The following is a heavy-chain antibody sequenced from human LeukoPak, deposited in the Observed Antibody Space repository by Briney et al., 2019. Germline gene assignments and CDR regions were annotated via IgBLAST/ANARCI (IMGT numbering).Heavy chain of an antibody. D-gene: IGHD3-10*01. J-gene: IGHJ5*02. Sequence: GRSLRLSCAPDALTFSSYSMNSASHPPGEGMGWVSYISSSSSTIYYADSVKGRFTISRDNAKNSLYLQMNSLRDEDTAVYYCARLARVNWFDPWGQGTLVTVSS. V-gene: IGHV3-48*02. CDR2: ISSSSSTI. CDR3: ARLARVNWFDP. CDR1: ALTFSSYS.